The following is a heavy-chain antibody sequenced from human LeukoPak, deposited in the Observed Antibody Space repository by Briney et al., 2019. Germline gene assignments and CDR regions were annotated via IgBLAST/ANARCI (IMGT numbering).Heavy chain of an antibody. V-gene: IGHV3-7*01. Sequence: PGGSLRLSCVASGFSFSDHWMNWFRQAPGKGLEWVATIKKDGSEQYYVDSMKGRFTISRDNAKNSVYLQINSLRAEDTAVYYCARDLGWLQSDYWGQGTLVTVSS. CDR3: ARDLGWLQSDY. D-gene: IGHD5-24*01. J-gene: IGHJ4*02. CDR1: GFSFSDHW. CDR2: IKKDGSEQ.